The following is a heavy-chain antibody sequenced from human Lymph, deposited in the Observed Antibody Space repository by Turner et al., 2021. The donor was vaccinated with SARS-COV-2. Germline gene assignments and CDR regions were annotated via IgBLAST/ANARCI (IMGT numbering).Heavy chain of an antibody. CDR2: ISGSGAST. CDR1: GFTFSGYT. V-gene: IGHV3-23*01. Sequence: EVQLLESGGGLVQPGGSLTLPCAASGFTFSGYTMSWVRQAPGKGLEWVSAISGSGASTYYADSVKGRFTISRDNSKNTLYLQMNSLRVEDTAVYYCAKDGYDGIYCGGGSCYSGWFDPWGQGTLVTVSS. CDR3: AKDGYDGIYCGGGSCYSGWFDP. D-gene: IGHD2-15*01. J-gene: IGHJ5*02.